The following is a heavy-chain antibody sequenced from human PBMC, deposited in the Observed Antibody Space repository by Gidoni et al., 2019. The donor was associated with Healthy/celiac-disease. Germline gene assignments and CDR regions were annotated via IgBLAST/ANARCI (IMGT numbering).Heavy chain of an antibody. J-gene: IGHJ6*02. V-gene: IGHV3-23*01. D-gene: IGHD6-13*01. CDR1: GFTFSSYA. CDR3: AKTQQLVAPYYYYYYGMDV. Sequence: EVQLLESGGGLVQPGGSLRLSCAASGFTFSSYAMSWVRQAPGKGLEWVSAISGSGGSTYYADSLKGRFTISRDNSKNTLYLQMNSLRAEDTAVYYCAKTQQLVAPYYYYYYGMDVWGQGTTVTVSS. CDR2: ISGSGGST.